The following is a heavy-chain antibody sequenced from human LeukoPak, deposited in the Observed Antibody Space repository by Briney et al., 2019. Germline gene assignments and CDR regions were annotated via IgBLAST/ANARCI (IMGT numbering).Heavy chain of an antibody. V-gene: IGHV3-33*01. CDR2: IWHVGSSK. J-gene: IGHJ4*02. D-gene: IGHD7-27*01. Sequence: PGGSLRLSCAASGFSFSSYGIHWVRQAPGKGLEWVAVIWHVGSSKYYADSVKGRFTISRDNSKNTLYLQMSSLRDDDTAVYYCVREGPGDRVQFDYWGQGTLVTVSA. CDR1: GFSFSSYG. CDR3: VREGPGDRVQFDY.